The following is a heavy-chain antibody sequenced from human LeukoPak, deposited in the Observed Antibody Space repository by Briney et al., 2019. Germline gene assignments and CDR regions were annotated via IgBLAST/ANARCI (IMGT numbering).Heavy chain of an antibody. V-gene: IGHV4-39*01. D-gene: IGHD3-10*01. CDR3: ARLSMVRGVNIDY. Sequence: SETLSLTCTVSGGPISSSSYYWGWIRQPPGKGLEWIGSIYYSGSTSYNPSLKGRGTISVDTSKNQFSLKLRSVTAADTAVYYCARLSMVRGVNIDYWGQGTLVTVSA. CDR1: GGPISSSSYY. J-gene: IGHJ4*02. CDR2: IYYSGST.